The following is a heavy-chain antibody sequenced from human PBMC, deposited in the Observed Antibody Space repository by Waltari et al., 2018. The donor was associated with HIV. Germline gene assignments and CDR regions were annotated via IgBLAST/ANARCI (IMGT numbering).Heavy chain of an antibody. Sequence: EAQLVQSGAEVKKPGESLKISCQGSGYTFSSYWIAWVRQLPGKGLEWIGIIYPGDSDSRYSPSFQGQVTISTDKTFKTAYLQWSSLKASDTAMYYCARQGPLTGDAFDIWGQGTMVTVSS. CDR3: ARQGPLTGDAFDI. V-gene: IGHV5-51*01. J-gene: IGHJ3*02. D-gene: IGHD3-9*01. CDR1: GYTFSSYW. CDR2: IYPGDSDS.